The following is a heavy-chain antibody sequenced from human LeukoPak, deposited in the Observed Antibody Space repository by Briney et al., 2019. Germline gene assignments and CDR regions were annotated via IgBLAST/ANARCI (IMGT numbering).Heavy chain of an antibody. CDR2: INRSGST. Sequence: KTSETLSLTCTVSGGSIRSSYYYWGWIRQSPGKGLQWIGEINRSGSTNYNPSLKSRVTISVGTSKNQFSLWLSSVTAADTAVYFCARGGSDWYIDSWGQGTLVTVSS. D-gene: IGHD6-13*01. J-gene: IGHJ5*01. V-gene: IGHV4-39*07. CDR1: GGSIRSSYYY. CDR3: ARGGSDWYIDS.